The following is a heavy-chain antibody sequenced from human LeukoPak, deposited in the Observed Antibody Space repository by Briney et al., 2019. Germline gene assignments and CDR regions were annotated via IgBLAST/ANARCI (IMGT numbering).Heavy chain of an antibody. D-gene: IGHD2-15*01. CDR1: GYTFTSYD. Sequence: GSVKVSCKASGYTFTSYDINWVRQATGQGLEWMGWMNPNSGNTGYAQKFQGRVTTTRNTSISTAYMELSSLRSEDTAVYYCAREGCSGGSCRYDPWGQGTLVTVSS. J-gene: IGHJ5*02. CDR2: MNPNSGNT. CDR3: AREGCSGGSCRYDP. V-gene: IGHV1-8*01.